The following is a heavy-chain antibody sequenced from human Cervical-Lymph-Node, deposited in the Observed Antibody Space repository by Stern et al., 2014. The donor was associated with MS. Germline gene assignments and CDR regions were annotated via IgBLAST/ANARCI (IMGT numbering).Heavy chain of an antibody. Sequence: EVHLVESGGGLVLPGGSLRLYCAASGFNFSYYAMNWVRQAPGKGLVWDQSISGSGDNAYYADSVKGRFTISRDNSRNTLYLQMHSLKTGDTAVYYCAKGIGYSYGWGFDYWGQGTPVTVAS. V-gene: IGHV3-23*04. D-gene: IGHD5-18*01. CDR1: GFNFSYYA. J-gene: IGHJ4*02. CDR2: ISGSGDNA. CDR3: AKGIGYSYGWGFDY.